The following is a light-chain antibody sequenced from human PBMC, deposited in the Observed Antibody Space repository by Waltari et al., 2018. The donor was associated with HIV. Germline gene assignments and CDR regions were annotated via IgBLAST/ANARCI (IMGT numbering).Light chain of an antibody. J-gene: IGKJ1*01. CDR1: QVSSSW. Sequence: DIQMTQSPSTLSASVGDRVTITCRASQVSSSWLAWYQQKPGKAPKLLIYKASSLESGVPSRFSGSGSGTEFTLTISSLQPDDFATYFCQHPGTFGQGTKVEIK. V-gene: IGKV1-5*03. CDR3: QHPGT. CDR2: KAS.